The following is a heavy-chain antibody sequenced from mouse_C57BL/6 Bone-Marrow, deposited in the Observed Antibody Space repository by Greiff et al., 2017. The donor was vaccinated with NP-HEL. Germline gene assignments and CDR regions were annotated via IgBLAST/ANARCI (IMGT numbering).Heavy chain of an antibody. D-gene: IGHD1-1*01. CDR2: IYPGDGDT. V-gene: IGHV1-82*01. Sequence: VQVVESGPELVKPGASVKLSCKASGYAFSSSWMNWVKQRPGKGLEWIGRIYPGDGDTNYNGKFKGKATLTADKSSSTAYMQLSSLTSEDSAVYFCARFDYYGSSYDFDYWGQGTTLTVSS. CDR3: ARFDYYGSSYDFDY. J-gene: IGHJ2*01. CDR1: GYAFSSSW.